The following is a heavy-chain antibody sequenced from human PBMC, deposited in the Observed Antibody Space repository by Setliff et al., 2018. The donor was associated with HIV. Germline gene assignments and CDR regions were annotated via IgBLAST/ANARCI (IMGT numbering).Heavy chain of an antibody. D-gene: IGHD1-26*01. CDR1: GDSVSGYY. CDR2: MYSSGNS. V-gene: IGHV4-59*02. Sequence: SETLSLTCGVSGDSVSGYYWIWIRQSPGKGLEWIGDMYSSGNSNYNPSLKSRVTMSVDTSNNQVSLCLSSVTAADTAVYYCARAVGASYATPYLDYWVRGTLVTVSS. CDR3: ARAVGASYATPYLDY. J-gene: IGHJ4*02.